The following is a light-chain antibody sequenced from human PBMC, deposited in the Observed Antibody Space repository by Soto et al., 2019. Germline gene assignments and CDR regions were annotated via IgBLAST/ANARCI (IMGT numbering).Light chain of an antibody. CDR3: QQFGSSPLFT. Sequence: EIVLTQSPGTLSLCPGERATLSCRGSQSVSSSYLAWYQQKPGQAPRLLIYGASSRATGIPDRFSGSGSGTDFTLTISRLEPEDFAVYYCQQFGSSPLFTFGPGTKVDVK. J-gene: IGKJ3*01. V-gene: IGKV3-20*01. CDR1: QSVSSSY. CDR2: GAS.